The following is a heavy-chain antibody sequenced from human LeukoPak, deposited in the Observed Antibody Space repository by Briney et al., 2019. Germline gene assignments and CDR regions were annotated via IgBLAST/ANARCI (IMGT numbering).Heavy chain of an antibody. CDR1: GFTFKTYG. V-gene: IGHV3-30*03. J-gene: IGHJ5*02. D-gene: IGHD6-13*01. CDR2: IIYDGSNK. Sequence: HPGGSLRLSCAAYGFTFKTYGMHWVRQAPGKGLEWVAVIIYDGSNKYYADSVKGRFIISRDNSRNTLYLQMNGLRPEDTAVYYCARRSPRPYYSSSWYANGGFDPWGQGTLVTVSS. CDR3: ARRSPRPYYSSSWYANGGFDP.